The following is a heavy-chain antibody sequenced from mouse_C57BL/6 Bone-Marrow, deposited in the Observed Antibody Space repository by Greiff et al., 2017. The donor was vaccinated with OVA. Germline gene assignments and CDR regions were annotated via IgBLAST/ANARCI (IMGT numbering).Heavy chain of an antibody. CDR3: ARGNYYGSSRGTWFAY. V-gene: IGHV3-6*01. CDR1: GYSITSGYY. J-gene: IGHJ3*01. CDR2: ISYDGSN. D-gene: IGHD1-1*01. Sequence: VQLKQSGPGLVKPSQSLSLTCSVTGYSITSGYYWNWIRQFPGNKLEWMGYISYDGSNNYNPSLKNRISITRDTSKNQFFLKLNSVTTEDTATYYCARGNYYGSSRGTWFAYWGQGTLVTVSA.